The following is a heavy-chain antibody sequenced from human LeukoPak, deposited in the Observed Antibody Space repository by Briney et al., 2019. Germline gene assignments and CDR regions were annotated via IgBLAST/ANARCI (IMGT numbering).Heavy chain of an antibody. V-gene: IGHV3-30*02. Sequence: GGSLRLSCAASGFTFSSYGMHWVRQAPGKGLEWAAFIRYDGSNKYYADSVKGRFTISRDNSKNTLYLQMNSLRAEDTAVYYCAKGRGDYYYYMDVWGKGTTVTVSS. CDR1: GFTFSSYG. CDR3: AKGRGDYYYYMDV. J-gene: IGHJ6*03. CDR2: IRYDGSNK.